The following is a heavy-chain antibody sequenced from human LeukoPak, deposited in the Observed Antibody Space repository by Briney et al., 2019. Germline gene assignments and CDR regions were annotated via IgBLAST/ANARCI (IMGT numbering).Heavy chain of an antibody. J-gene: IGHJ4*02. D-gene: IGHD1-1*01. V-gene: IGHV3-49*03. CDR1: GFTFGDYA. CDR3: TRDRGAYNLYDY. Sequence: GGSLRLSCTASGFTFGDYAMSWIRQAPGKGLEWVGFIRSKAYGETADYAASVKGRFTISRDDSEAIAYLQMNSLKTEDTAVYHCTRDRGAYNLYDYWGQGTLVTVSS. CDR2: IRSKAYGETA.